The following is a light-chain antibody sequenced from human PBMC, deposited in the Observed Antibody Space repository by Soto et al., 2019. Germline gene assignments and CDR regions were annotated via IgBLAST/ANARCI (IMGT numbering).Light chain of an antibody. CDR3: SSYSSSATNYV. CDR1: SSDVGGYDY. J-gene: IGLJ1*01. V-gene: IGLV2-14*03. CDR2: DVN. Sequence: QSALTQPASVSGSPGQSITISCTGTSSDVGGYDYVSWYQQHPGKAPKVIIYDVNNRPSGVSSRFSGSKSGNTASLIISGLQADDEADYYCSSYSSSATNYVFGSGTKLTVL.